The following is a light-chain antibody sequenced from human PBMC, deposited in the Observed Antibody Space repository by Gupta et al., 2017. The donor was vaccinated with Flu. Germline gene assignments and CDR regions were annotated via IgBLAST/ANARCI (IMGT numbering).Light chain of an antibody. CDR3: SSYTNANTGVV. CDR2: EVS. V-gene: IGLV2-14*01. J-gene: IGLJ2*01. Sequence: IAISCTGTSSDIGGYDYVSWYQQHPGNAPKLMLFEVSRRPAGISDRFSGSRSGNTASLTISGLLAEDEAFYYCSSYTNANTGVVFGGGTKLTVL. CDR1: SSDIGGYDY.